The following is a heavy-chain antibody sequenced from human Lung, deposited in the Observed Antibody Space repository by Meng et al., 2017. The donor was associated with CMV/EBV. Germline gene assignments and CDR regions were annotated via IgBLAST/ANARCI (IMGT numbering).Heavy chain of an antibody. CDR1: GGSFSGYY. D-gene: IGHD2-2*01. Sequence: SETXSLXXAVYGGSFSGYYWSWIRQPPGKGLEWIGEINHSGSTNYNPSLKSRVTISVDTSKNQFSLKLSSVTAADTAVYYCARALVVPAASLDYWGQGTXVTVSS. J-gene: IGHJ4*02. V-gene: IGHV4-34*01. CDR3: ARALVVPAASLDY. CDR2: INHSGST.